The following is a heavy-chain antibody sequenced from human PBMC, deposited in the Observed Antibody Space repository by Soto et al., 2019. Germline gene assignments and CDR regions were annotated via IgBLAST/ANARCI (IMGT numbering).Heavy chain of an antibody. Sequence: GGSLRLSCAASGFNFSSYGMHWVRQAPGKGLEWVAVISYDGSNKYYADSVKGRFTISRDNSKNTLYLQMNSLRAEDTAVYYCAKAYYYDSSGPFDYWGQGTLVTVSS. CDR1: GFNFSSYG. CDR2: ISYDGSNK. D-gene: IGHD3-22*01. CDR3: AKAYYYDSSGPFDY. J-gene: IGHJ4*02. V-gene: IGHV3-30*18.